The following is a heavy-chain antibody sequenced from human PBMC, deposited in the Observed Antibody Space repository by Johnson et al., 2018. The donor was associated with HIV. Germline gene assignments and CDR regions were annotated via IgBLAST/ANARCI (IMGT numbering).Heavy chain of an antibody. D-gene: IGHD5-12*01. V-gene: IGHV3-30*04. J-gene: IGHJ3*02. CDR3: ARSNIVAGFWWTFDI. CDR1: GFTFSSYA. CDR2: ISYDGSNK. Sequence: QVQLMESGGGVVQPGRSLRLSCAASGFTFSSYAMHWVRQAPGKGLEWVAVISYDGSNKYYADSVKGRFTISRDNSKNTLYLQMNSLRAEDTAVYYCARSNIVAGFWWTFDIWGQGTMVTVSS.